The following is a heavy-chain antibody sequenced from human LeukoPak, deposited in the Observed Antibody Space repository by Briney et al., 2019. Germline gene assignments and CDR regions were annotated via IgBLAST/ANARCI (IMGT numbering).Heavy chain of an antibody. CDR1: GYTFTGYY. Sequence: ASVKVSCKASGYTFTGYYMHLVRQAPGQGLEWMGLINPNSGGTNYAQKFQGRVTMTRDTSISTAYMELRRLRSDDTAVYYCARDHSPIAVAGTVAYYYYGMDVWGQGTTVTVSS. CDR3: ARDHSPIAVAGTVAYYYYGMDV. V-gene: IGHV1-2*02. D-gene: IGHD6-19*01. J-gene: IGHJ6*02. CDR2: INPNSGGT.